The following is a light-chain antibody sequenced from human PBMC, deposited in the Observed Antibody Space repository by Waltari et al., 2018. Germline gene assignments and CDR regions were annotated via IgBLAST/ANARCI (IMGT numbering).Light chain of an antibody. Sequence: EIVMTQSPDTLSVSPGERATVSCRASQSVSSSLAWYQQKPGQAPRLLIYGASTRATGIPARFRGSGSGTEFTLTISSLQSEDFAVYYCQQYNNWPLTFGGGTKVEIK. CDR1: QSVSSS. CDR3: QQYNNWPLT. V-gene: IGKV3-15*01. J-gene: IGKJ4*01. CDR2: GAS.